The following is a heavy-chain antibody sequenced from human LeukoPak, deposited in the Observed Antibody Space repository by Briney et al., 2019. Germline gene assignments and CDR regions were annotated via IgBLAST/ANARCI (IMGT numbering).Heavy chain of an antibody. V-gene: IGHV4-59*08. D-gene: IGHD6-19*01. CDR3: ARQAVEYFDY. CDR1: GGSISSYY. CDR2: IYYSGST. J-gene: IGHJ4*02. Sequence: SETLSLTCTVSGGSISSYYWSWIRQPPGKGLEWIGYIYYSGSTNYNPSLKSRVTISVDTSKNQFSLKLSSVTAADTAVHYCARQAVEYFDYWGQGTLVTVAS.